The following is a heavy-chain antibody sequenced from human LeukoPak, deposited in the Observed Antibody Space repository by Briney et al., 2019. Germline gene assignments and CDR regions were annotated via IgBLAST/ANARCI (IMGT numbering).Heavy chain of an antibody. CDR1: GFTFSSYG. J-gene: IGHJ4*02. CDR2: IRYDGSNK. D-gene: IGHD2-2*01. Sequence: PGRSLRLSCAASGFTFSSYGMHWVRQAPGKGLEWVAFIRYDGSNKYYADSVKGRFTISRDNSKNTLYLQMNSLRAEDTAVYYCATTPLPAAKFFDYWGQGTLVTVSS. V-gene: IGHV3-30*02. CDR3: ATTPLPAAKFFDY.